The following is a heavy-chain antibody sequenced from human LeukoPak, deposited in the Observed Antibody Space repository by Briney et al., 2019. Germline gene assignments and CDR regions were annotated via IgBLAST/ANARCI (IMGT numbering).Heavy chain of an antibody. D-gene: IGHD3-10*01. V-gene: IGHV3-7*01. Sequence: GGSLRLSCAASGFTFSSYWMSWVRQAPGKGLEWVANIKQDGSEKYYVDSVKGRFTISRDNAKNSLYLQMNSLRDEDTAVYYCARGYMGRGVIIPFWGQGTLVTVSS. CDR2: IKQDGSEK. J-gene: IGHJ4*02. CDR1: GFTFSSYW. CDR3: ARGYMGRGVIIPF.